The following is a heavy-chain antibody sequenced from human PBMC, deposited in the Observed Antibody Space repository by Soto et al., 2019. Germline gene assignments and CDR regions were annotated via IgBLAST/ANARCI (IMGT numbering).Heavy chain of an antibody. Sequence: QVQLVESGGDVVQPGRSLGLSCAASGFAFSSYAMHWVRQAPGKGLEWVAVISYNGDTTYYAESVKGRFTISRDNSKNTLYLQMNSLRAEDTAVYYCARDQIPGPPDYCDYWGQGTLVTVSS. CDR3: ARDQIPGPPDYCDY. V-gene: IGHV3-30-3*01. CDR2: ISYNGDTT. CDR1: GFAFSSYA. J-gene: IGHJ4*02.